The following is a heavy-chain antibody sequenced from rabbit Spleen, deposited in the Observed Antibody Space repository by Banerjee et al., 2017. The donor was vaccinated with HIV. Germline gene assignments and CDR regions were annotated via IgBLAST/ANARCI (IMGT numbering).Heavy chain of an antibody. V-gene: IGHV1S43*01. CDR3: ARDLTTGGSDGYSL. CDR1: GFSFSSGWY. D-gene: IGHD6-1*01. Sequence: QEQLEESGGGLVKPGGTLTLTCTASGFSFSSGWYMCWVRQAPGKGLEWIACIYTSRGSTWYATWVNGRFTITRSTSLNTVTLQLNSLTAADTATYFCARDLTTGGSDGYSLWGPGTLVTVS. CDR2: IYTSRGST. J-gene: IGHJ4*01.